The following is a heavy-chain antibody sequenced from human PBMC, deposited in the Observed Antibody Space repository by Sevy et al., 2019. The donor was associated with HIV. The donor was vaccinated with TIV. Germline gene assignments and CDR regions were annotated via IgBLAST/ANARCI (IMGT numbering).Heavy chain of an antibody. CDR1: GIAFSTYA. V-gene: IGHV3-23*01. CDR3: AKDFSDVYYYDSSATVDY. CDR2: ISASGYST. D-gene: IGHD3-22*01. J-gene: IGHJ4*02. Sequence: GGSLRLSCAASGIAFSTYAMFWVRQAPGKGLEWVSSISASGYSTYYADSVKGRFTLSRDNSRNTLDLLMNSLRADDTAVYYCAKDFSDVYYYDSSATVDYWGQGTLVTVSS.